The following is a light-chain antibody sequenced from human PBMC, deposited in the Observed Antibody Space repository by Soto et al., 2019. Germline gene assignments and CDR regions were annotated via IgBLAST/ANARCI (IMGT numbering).Light chain of an antibody. V-gene: IGLV2-14*01. CDR3: QSYDSSLSGCV. Sequence: QSALTQPASVSGSPGQSITISCTGTSSDVGGYYYVSWYQHHPGKAPKLMIYQVSNRPSGVSNRFSGSKSGNTASLTISGLQAEDEADYYCQSYDSSLSGCVFGGGTQLTVL. CDR2: QVS. J-gene: IGLJ3*02. CDR1: SSDVGGYYY.